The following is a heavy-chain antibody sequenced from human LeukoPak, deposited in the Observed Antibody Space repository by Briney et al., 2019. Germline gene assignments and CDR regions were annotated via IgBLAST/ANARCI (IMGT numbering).Heavy chain of an antibody. CDR3: ARGEDGDYYFQH. CDR2: INHSGSS. CDR1: GGSFSGYY. D-gene: IGHD4-17*01. V-gene: IGHV4-34*01. J-gene: IGHJ1*01. Sequence: SETLSLTCAVYGGSFSGYYWSWIRQPPGKGLEWIGEINHSGSSNYNPSLKSRVTISVDTSKNQFSLKLSSVTAAHTAVYYCARGEDGDYYFQHWGQGTLVIVSS.